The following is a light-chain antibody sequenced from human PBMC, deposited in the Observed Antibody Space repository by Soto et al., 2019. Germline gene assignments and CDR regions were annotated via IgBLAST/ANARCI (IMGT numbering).Light chain of an antibody. Sequence: TQSPGTLSLSPGERATLSCRASQSVTSSNLAWYQHKPGQAPRLRIYGASTRATGIPARFSGSGSGTEFTLTISSLQSEDFAVYYCQQYNNWPPWTFGQGSKVDIK. V-gene: IGKV3-15*01. CDR2: GAS. CDR1: QSVTSSN. J-gene: IGKJ1*01. CDR3: QQYNNWPPWT.